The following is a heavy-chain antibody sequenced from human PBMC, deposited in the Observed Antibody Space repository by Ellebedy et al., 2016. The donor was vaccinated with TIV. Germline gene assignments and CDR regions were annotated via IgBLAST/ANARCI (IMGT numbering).Heavy chain of an antibody. CDR1: GFTFISYA. D-gene: IGHD2-21*02. Sequence: GGSLRLXXAASGFTFISYALHWVRQAQGKGLEWVAVISYDGTNKYYADSVRGRFTISRDNSKNTLYLQVNSLRAEDTAVYYCARELAYCSGDCSNWFDPWGQGTLVTVSS. CDR2: ISYDGTNK. V-gene: IGHV3-30-3*01. CDR3: ARELAYCSGDCSNWFDP. J-gene: IGHJ5*02.